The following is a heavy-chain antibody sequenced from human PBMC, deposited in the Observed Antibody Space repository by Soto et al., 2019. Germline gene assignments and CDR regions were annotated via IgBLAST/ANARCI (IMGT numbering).Heavy chain of an antibody. J-gene: IGHJ4*02. CDR2: IWYDGSNK. D-gene: IGHD6-19*01. Sequence: QVQLVESGGGVVQPGRSLRLSCAASGFTFSSYGMHWVRQAPGKGLEWVAVIWYDGSNKYYADSVKGRFTISRDNSKNTLYLQMNSLRAEDTAVYYCATSPGIAVAWVQGTLVTVSS. CDR1: GFTFSSYG. V-gene: IGHV3-33*01. CDR3: ATSPGIAVA.